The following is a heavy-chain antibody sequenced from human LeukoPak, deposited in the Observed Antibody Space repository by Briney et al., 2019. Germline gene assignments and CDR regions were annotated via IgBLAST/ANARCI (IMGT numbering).Heavy chain of an antibody. V-gene: IGHV4-61*02. Sequence: SQTLSLTCTVSGGSISSGSYYWSWIRQPAGKGLEWIGRIYTSGSTNYNPSLKSRVTISVDTSKNQFSLKLSSVTAADTAVYYCARGEMRYYDSSGYYQEGYYYYYMDVWGKGTTVTISS. CDR2: IYTSGST. CDR3: ARGEMRYYDSSGYYQEGYYYYYMDV. CDR1: GGSISSGSYY. J-gene: IGHJ6*03. D-gene: IGHD3-22*01.